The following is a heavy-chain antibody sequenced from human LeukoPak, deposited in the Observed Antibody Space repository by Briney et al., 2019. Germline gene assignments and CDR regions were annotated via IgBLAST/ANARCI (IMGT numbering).Heavy chain of an antibody. V-gene: IGHV4-59*08. J-gene: IGHJ4*02. CDR3: ARQYVTTVLRYFDSGFDC. CDR1: GGSISSYS. Sequence: SETLSLTCIVSGGSISSYSWNWIRQSPGKGLEWVGYISHSGTTSYNSSLKSRVTISVDTSKNQLSLKLTSVTAADTAVYYCARQYVTTVLRYFDSGFDCWGQGTLVTVSS. CDR2: ISHSGTT. D-gene: IGHD3-9*01.